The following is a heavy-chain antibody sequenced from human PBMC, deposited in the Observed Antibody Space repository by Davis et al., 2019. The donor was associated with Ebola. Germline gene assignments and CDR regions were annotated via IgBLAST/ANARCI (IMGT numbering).Heavy chain of an antibody. Sequence: GGSLRLSCSASGFTFSSYATHWVRQAPGKGLEWVAVISYDGSNKYYADSVKGRFTISRDNSKNTLYLQMNSLRAEDTAVYYCARVYVGMDVWGQGTTVTVSS. J-gene: IGHJ6*02. CDR2: ISYDGSNK. CDR3: ARVYVGMDV. V-gene: IGHV3-30-3*01. CDR1: GFTFSSYA. D-gene: IGHD3-10*02.